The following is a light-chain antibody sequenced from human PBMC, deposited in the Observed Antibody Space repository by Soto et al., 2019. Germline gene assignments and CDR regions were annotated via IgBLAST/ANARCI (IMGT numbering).Light chain of an antibody. V-gene: IGKV1-27*01. CDR3: QKYNSAPLT. J-gene: IGKJ4*01. CDR1: QGISSY. CDR2: AAS. Sequence: DIQMTQSLSSLSASVGDRVTITCRASQGISSYLAWYQQKPGKVPKLLIYAASTLQSGVPSRFSGSGSGTDFTLTISSLQPEDVATYYCQKYNSAPLTFGGGTKVEIK.